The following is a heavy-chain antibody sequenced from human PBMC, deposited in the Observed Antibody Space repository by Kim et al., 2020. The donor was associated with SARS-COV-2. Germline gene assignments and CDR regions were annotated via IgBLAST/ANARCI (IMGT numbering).Heavy chain of an antibody. J-gene: IGHJ4*02. CDR1: GFTFSSYA. Sequence: GGSLRLSCAASGFTFSSYAMHWVRQAPGKGLEWVAVISYDGSNKYYADSVKGRFTISRDNSKNTLYLQMNSPRAEDTAGYYCARASRYSSGWYFDYGGQG. CDR2: ISYDGSNK. V-gene: IGHV3-30*04. D-gene: IGHD6-19*01. CDR3: ARASRYSSGWYFDY.